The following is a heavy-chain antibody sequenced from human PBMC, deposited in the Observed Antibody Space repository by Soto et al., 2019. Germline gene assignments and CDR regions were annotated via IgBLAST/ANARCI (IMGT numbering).Heavy chain of an antibody. D-gene: IGHD6-13*01. V-gene: IGHV4-34*01. J-gene: IGHJ4*02. CDR1: GGSFRGYY. Sequence: PSETLSLTCAVYGGSFRGYYWSWIRQPPGKGLEWIGEINHSGSTNYNPSLKSRVTISVDTSKNQFSLKLSSVTAADTAVYYCARVLQHSSWVGDDWGPGTLVTVSS. CDR3: ARVLQHSSWVGDD. CDR2: INHSGST.